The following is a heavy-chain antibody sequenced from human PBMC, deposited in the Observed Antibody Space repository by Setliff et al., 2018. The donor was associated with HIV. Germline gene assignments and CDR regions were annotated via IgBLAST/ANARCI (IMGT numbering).Heavy chain of an antibody. CDR2: ISWNSVKI. V-gene: IGHV3-9*01. D-gene: IGHD2-21*02. CDR1: GFNIEEYA. Sequence: SLRLSCVGSGFNIEEYAMAWVRQVPGKGLEWVSSISWNSVKIDYADFVKGRFTISRDNAKNSLFLQMSSLRAEDTAVYYCAACSGDCLWGQGTLVTVSS. CDR3: AACSGDCL. J-gene: IGHJ4*02.